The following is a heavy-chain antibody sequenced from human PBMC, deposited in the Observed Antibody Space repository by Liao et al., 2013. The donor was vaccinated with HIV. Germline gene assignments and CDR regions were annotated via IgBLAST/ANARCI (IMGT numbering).Heavy chain of an antibody. CDR3: AKNTGAWHIFDY. CDR1: GGSISSGSYY. J-gene: IGHJ4*02. D-gene: IGHD2-8*02. V-gene: IGHV4-61*02. Sequence: QVQLQESGPGLVKPSETLSLTCTVSGGSISSGSYYWSWIRQPAGKGLEWIGRIYTSGSTNYNPSLKSRVTISVDTSKNQFSLKLNSVTAADTAVYYCAKNTGAWHIFDYWGQGILVTVSS. CDR2: IYTSGST.